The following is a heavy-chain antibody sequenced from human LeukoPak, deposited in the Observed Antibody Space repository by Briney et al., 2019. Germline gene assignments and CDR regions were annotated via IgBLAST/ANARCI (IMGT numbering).Heavy chain of an antibody. Sequence: GGSLRLSCAAAGFXFSNYGIHWVRQAPGKGLEWVAVISKDGSNKDYADSVKGRFIISRDNSKNTLYLQMNSLRAEDTAVYYCARDRSGIYDAFDIWGQGTMVTVSS. CDR1: GFXFSNYG. CDR2: ISKDGSNK. V-gene: IGHV3-30*03. CDR3: ARDRSGIYDAFDI. J-gene: IGHJ3*02. D-gene: IGHD1-14*01.